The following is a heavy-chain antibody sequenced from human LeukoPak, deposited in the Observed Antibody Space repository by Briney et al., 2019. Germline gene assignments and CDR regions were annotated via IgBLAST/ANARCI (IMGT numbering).Heavy chain of an antibody. Sequence: SSVKVSCKASGYTFTSYDINWVRQATGQGLEWMGWMNPNSGKTGYAQKFQGRVTMTRNTSISPAYMELNSLRSEDTAVYHCARGKKGAISVSDRGTYYYGMDLWGQGTTVTVSS. CDR2: MNPNSGKT. CDR1: GYTFTSYD. J-gene: IGHJ6*02. D-gene: IGHD6-19*01. CDR3: ARGKKGAISVSDRGTYYYGMDL. V-gene: IGHV1-8*01.